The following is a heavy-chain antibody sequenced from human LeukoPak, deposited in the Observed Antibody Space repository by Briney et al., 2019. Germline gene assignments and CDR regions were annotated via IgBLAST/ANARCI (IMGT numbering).Heavy chain of an antibody. CDR2: IYYSGST. CDR3: ARDGGEGPYFDF. D-gene: IGHD2-15*01. Sequence: SETLSLTCTVSGGSISSYYWSWIRQPPGKGLEWIGYIYYSGSTNYNPSLKSRVTTSVDTSENQFSLKVSSVTAADTAVYYCARDGGEGPYFDFWDQGTLVTVSS. V-gene: IGHV4-59*01. J-gene: IGHJ4*02. CDR1: GGSISSYY.